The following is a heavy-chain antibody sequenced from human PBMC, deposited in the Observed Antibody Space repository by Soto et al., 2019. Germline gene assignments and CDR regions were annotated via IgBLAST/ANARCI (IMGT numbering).Heavy chain of an antibody. J-gene: IGHJ5*02. V-gene: IGHV1-69*13. D-gene: IGHD6-13*01. CDR3: ARVTIAAAAYNWFDP. CDR2: IIPIFGTA. CDR1: GGTFSSYA. Sequence: GASVKVSCKASGGTFSSYAISWVRQAPGQGLEWMGGIIPIFGTANYAQKFQGRVTITADESTSTAYMELSSLRSEDTAVYYCARVTIAAAAYNWFDPWGQGTLVTVSS.